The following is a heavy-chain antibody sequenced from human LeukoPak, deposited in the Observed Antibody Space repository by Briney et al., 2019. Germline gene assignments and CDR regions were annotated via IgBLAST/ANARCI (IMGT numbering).Heavy chain of an antibody. V-gene: IGHV3-53*01. Sequence: QTGGSLRLSCAASGFTVGSSYMSWVRQAPGKGLEWVSVLYGGGTTYFADSVKGRFTISRDSPKNTLYLQMNSLRADDTAVYYCARSVYCSSSSCYHLDVWGQGTTVIVSS. D-gene: IGHD2-2*01. CDR2: LYGGGTT. J-gene: IGHJ6*02. CDR1: GFTVGSSY. CDR3: ARSVYCSSSSCYHLDV.